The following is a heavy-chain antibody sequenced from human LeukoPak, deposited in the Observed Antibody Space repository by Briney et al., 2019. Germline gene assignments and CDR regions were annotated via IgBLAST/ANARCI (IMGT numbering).Heavy chain of an antibody. CDR1: GGTFSSYA. V-gene: IGHV1-69*13. J-gene: IGHJ6*02. D-gene: IGHD4-17*01. CDR2: IIPIFGTA. Sequence: ASVKVSCKASGGTFSSYAISWVRQAPGQGLEWMGGIIPIFGTANYAQKFQGRVTITADEPTSTAYMELSSLRSDDTAVYYCARAPGDYPGTYYYYGMDVWGQGTTVTVSS. CDR3: ARAPGDYPGTYYYYGMDV.